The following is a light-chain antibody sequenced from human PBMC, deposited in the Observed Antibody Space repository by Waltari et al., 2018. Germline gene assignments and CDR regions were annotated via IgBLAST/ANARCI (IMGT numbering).Light chain of an antibody. CDR2: DVS. CDR1: SSDVGDYNF. Sequence: QSALTQPASVSGSPGQSITISCTGTSSDVGDYNFVSWYQQHPGKVPKLMIYDVSKRPSGVSDRFSGSKSDNTASLTISGLQAEDEADYYCCSYAGSTTLIFGGGTKLTVL. J-gene: IGLJ2*01. V-gene: IGLV2-23*02. CDR3: CSYAGSTTLI.